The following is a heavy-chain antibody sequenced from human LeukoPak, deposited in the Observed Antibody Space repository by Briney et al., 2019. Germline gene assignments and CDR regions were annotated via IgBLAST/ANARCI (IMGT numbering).Heavy chain of an antibody. Sequence: PGRSLRLSCAASGFTFSSYGTHWVRQAPGKGLEWVAVISYDGSNKYYADSVKGRFTISRENSKNTLYLQMNSLRAADTAKYYCAKASRRHCGTTICYTLDYWGQGTLVTVSS. CDR2: ISYDGSNK. J-gene: IGHJ4*02. CDR1: GFTFSSYG. D-gene: IGHD2-2*02. V-gene: IGHV3-30*18. CDR3: AKASRRHCGTTICYTLDY.